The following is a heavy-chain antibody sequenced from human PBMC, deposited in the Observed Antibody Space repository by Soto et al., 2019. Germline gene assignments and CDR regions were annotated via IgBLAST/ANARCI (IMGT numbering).Heavy chain of an antibody. CDR2: INANSGDT. V-gene: IGHV1-2*02. CDR3: ARGGELDGTSHPFHH. J-gene: IGHJ4*02. CDR1: GYTFSGHY. Sequence: GASVKVSCKASGYTFSGHYMHWIRQAPGQGPEWLGWINANSGDTDRAPKFQDRLTMTRDTSISTAYMELSRLRSDDTAVHYCARGGELDGTSHPFHHWGQGNLVTVSS. D-gene: IGHD6-19*01.